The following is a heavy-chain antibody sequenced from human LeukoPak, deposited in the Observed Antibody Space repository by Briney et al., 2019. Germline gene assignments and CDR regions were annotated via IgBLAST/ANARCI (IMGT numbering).Heavy chain of an antibody. J-gene: IGHJ5*02. Sequence: GGSLRLSCAASGFTFSSYWMHWVRQAPGKGLVWVSRINNDGSGTTYADSVKGRFTISRDDAKNTLYLQMNSLRAEDTAVYYCVRGGESTWSWGQGTLVTVSS. CDR1: GFTFSSYW. D-gene: IGHD2-15*01. CDR2: INNDGSGT. CDR3: VRGGESTWS. V-gene: IGHV3-74*01.